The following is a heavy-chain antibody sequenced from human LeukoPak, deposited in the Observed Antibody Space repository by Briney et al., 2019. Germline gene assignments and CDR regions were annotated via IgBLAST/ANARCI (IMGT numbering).Heavy chain of an antibody. V-gene: IGHV3-23*01. CDR2: LSNGGGMT. D-gene: IGHD1-26*01. CDR3: AKYRGAAVNSWHFDL. Sequence: GSLRLSCAVSGFTFSAYAMSWVRQAPGEGLEWVSTLSNGGGMTDYADPVKGRFNISRDNSKNTLYLQMNSLRADDTAVYYCAKYRGAAVNSWHFDLWGRGTLVTVPS. CDR1: GFTFSAYA. J-gene: IGHJ2*01.